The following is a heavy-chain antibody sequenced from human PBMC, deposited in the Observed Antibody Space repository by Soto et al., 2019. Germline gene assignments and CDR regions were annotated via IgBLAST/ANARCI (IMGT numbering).Heavy chain of an antibody. CDR3: ARDKITGLFDY. Sequence: SETLSLTCAVYGATFSGYYWTWIRQPPGTGLEWIGEINHSGSTNYNPSLKIRVTISVDTSKNQFSLKLTSVTAADTAVYYCARDKITGLFDYWGQGTLVTVS. J-gene: IGHJ4*02. V-gene: IGHV4-34*01. D-gene: IGHD2-8*02. CDR1: GATFSGYY. CDR2: INHSGST.